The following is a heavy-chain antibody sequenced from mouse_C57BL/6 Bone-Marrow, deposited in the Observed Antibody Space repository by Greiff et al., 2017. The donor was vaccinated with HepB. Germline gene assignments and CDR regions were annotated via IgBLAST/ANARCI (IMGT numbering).Heavy chain of an antibody. CDR2: IDPSDSYT. J-gene: IGHJ3*01. CDR3: ARPDSSGPSWFAY. D-gene: IGHD3-2*02. V-gene: IGHV1-69*01. CDR1: GYTFTSYW. Sequence: QVQLQQPGAELVMPGASVKLSCKASGYTFTSYWMHWVKQRPGQGLEWIGEIDPSDSYTNYNQKFKGKSTLTVDKSSSTAYMQLSSLTSEDYAVYYCARPDSSGPSWFAYWGQGTLVTVSA.